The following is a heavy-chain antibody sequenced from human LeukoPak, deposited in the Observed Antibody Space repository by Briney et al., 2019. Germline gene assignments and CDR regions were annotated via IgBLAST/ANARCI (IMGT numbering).Heavy chain of an antibody. CDR1: GFTFSTYS. Sequence: GGSLRLSCAASGFTFSTYSMSWVRLAPGKGLEWVSGISGSGASTYYADSVKGGFTISRDNSKNTLYLQMNSLRAEDTAVFYCAKYPASGGYFGYWGQGTLVTVSS. CDR2: ISGSGAST. V-gene: IGHV3-23*01. CDR3: AKYPASGGYFGY. D-gene: IGHD6-13*01. J-gene: IGHJ4*02.